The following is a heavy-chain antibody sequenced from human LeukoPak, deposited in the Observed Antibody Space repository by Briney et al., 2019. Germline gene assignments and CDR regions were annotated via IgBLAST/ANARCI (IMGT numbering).Heavy chain of an antibody. CDR2: IWYDGSNK. J-gene: IGHJ4*02. CDR1: GFTFSSYG. CDR3: AKAGAAAVPYYFDY. D-gene: IGHD6-13*01. V-gene: IGHV3-30*02. Sequence: GGSLRLSCAASGFTFSSYGMHWVRQAPGKGLEWVAVIWYDGSNKYYADSVKGRFTISRDNSKNTLYLQMNSLRAEDTAVYYCAKAGAAAVPYYFDYWGQGTLVTVSS.